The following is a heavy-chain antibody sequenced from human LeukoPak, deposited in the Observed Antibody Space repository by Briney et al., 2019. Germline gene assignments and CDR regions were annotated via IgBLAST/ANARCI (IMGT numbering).Heavy chain of an antibody. Sequence: GGSLRLSCAASGFTFSNYAMNWVRQAPGKGLEWVADINQGGSEQYYVDSLRGRFTISRDNAKNSLYLHIYSLGVEDTAMYYCARHPGSTFDYWGQGALVSVSS. CDR2: INQGGSEQ. D-gene: IGHD5/OR15-5a*01. CDR1: GFTFSNYA. V-gene: IGHV3-7*01. CDR3: ARHPGSTFDY. J-gene: IGHJ4*02.